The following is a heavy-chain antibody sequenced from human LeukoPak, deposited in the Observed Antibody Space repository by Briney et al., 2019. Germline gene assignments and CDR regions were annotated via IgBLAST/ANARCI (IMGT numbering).Heavy chain of an antibody. CDR3: ARDRLAKRITILGVARGAFDI. CDR1: GGSISSGGYY. CDR2: IYHSGST. V-gene: IGHV4-30-2*01. D-gene: IGHD3-3*01. Sequence: SQTLSLTCTVSGGSISSGGYYWSWIRQPPGKGLEWIGYIYHSGSTYYNPSLKSRVTISVDRSKNQFSLKLSSVTAADTAVYYCARDRLAKRITILGVARGAFDIWGQGTMVTVSS. J-gene: IGHJ3*02.